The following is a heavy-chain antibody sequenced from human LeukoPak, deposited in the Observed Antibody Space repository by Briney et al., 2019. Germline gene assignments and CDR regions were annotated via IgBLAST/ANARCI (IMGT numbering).Heavy chain of an antibody. CDR2: ISYDGSNK. CDR1: GFTFSSYG. V-gene: IGHV3-30*18. CDR3: AKSYSSSSYYYYYGMDV. D-gene: IGHD6-13*01. J-gene: IGHJ6*02. Sequence: GGSLRLSCAASGFTFSSYGMHWVRQAQGKGLEWVAVISYDGSNKYYADSVKGRFTISRENTKNTLYLQKNSLRAEDTAVYYCAKSYSSSSYYYYYGMDVWGQGTTVTVSS.